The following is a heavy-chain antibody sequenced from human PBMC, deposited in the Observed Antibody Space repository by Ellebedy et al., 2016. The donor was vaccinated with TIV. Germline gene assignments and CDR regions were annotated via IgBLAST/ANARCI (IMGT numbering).Heavy chain of an antibody. D-gene: IGHD1-14*01. V-gene: IGHV3-48*02. CDR1: GFTFSSYS. Sequence: GESLKISCAASGFTFSSYSMNWVRQAPGKGLEWVSYISSSSSTIDYADYVKGRFTISRDNAKNSLYLQMNSLGDEDTAVYYCARDLWPNRVDYWGQGTLVTVSS. J-gene: IGHJ4*02. CDR3: ARDLWPNRVDY. CDR2: ISSSSSTI.